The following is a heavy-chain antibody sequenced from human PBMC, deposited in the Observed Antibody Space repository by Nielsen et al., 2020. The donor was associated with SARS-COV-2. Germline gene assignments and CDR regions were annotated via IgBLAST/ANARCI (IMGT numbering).Heavy chain of an antibody. Sequence: GESLKISCAASGFTFSAYYMTWIRQAPGQGLEWVSYISGNGENIDYADFVEGRFTLSRDNAENSLYLQLNSLRAEDTALYYCAREQRTSGFDYWGQGILVTVSP. CDR2: ISGNGENI. CDR1: GFTFSAYY. D-gene: IGHD2-2*01. CDR3: AREQRTSGFDY. V-gene: IGHV3-11*04. J-gene: IGHJ4*02.